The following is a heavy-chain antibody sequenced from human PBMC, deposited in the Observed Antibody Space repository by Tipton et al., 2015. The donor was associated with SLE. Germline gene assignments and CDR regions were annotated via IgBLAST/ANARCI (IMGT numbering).Heavy chain of an antibody. D-gene: IGHD3-10*01. CDR3: ARLWFGELFFDY. Sequence: TLSLTCTVSGGSISSYYWSWIRQPPGKGLEWIGEINHSGSTNYNPSLKSRVTISVDTSKNQFSLKLSSVTAADTAVYYCARLWFGELFFDYWGQGTLVTVSS. CDR2: INHSGST. CDR1: GGSISSYY. J-gene: IGHJ4*02. V-gene: IGHV4-59*12.